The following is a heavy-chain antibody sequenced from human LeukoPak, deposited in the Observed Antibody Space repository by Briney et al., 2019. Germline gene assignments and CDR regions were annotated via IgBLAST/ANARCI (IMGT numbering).Heavy chain of an antibody. CDR3: VLSGSLNLDY. V-gene: IGHV1-69*13. CDR2: IIPIFGTA. Sequence: GASVKVSCKASGGTFSSYAISWVRQAPGQGLEWMGGIIPIFGTANYAQKFQGRVTITADESTSTAYMELSSLRSEDTAVYYCVLSGSLNLDYWGQGTLVTVSS. J-gene: IGHJ4*02. D-gene: IGHD1-26*01. CDR1: GGTFSSYA.